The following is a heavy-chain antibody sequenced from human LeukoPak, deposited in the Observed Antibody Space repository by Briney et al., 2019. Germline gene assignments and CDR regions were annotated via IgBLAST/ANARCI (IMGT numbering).Heavy chain of an antibody. Sequence: PGGSLRLSCAASGFTFSSYAMSWVRQAPGKGLEWVSGISGGGGSTYYADSVKGRFTISRDNSRNTLNLQMNSLRAEDTAVYYCAKVGEQQLILAHFDYWCQGTQVTVSS. V-gene: IGHV3-23*01. CDR2: ISGGGGST. J-gene: IGHJ4*02. CDR3: AKVGEQQLILAHFDY. CDR1: GFTFSSYA. D-gene: IGHD6-13*01.